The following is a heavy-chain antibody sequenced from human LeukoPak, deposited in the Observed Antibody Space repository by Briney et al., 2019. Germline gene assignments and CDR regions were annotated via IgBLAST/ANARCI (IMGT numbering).Heavy chain of an antibody. CDR1: GGTFSSYA. J-gene: IGHJ4*02. Sequence: ASVKVSCKASGGTFSSYAISWVRQAPGQGLEWMGRIIPIFGTANYAQKFQGRVTITTDESTSTAYMELGSLRSEDTAVYYCAKEHVDTAMVTLLDYWGQGTLVTVSS. CDR2: IIPIFGTA. V-gene: IGHV1-69*05. CDR3: AKEHVDTAMVTLLDY. D-gene: IGHD5-18*01.